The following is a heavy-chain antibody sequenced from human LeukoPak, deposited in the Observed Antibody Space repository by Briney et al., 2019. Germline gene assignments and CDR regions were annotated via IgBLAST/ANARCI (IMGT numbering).Heavy chain of an antibody. J-gene: IGHJ4*02. V-gene: IGHV4-34*01. Sequence: PSETLSLTCAVYGGSFSGYYWSWIRQPPGKGLEWIGEINHSGSTNYNPSLKSRVTISVDTSKNQFSLKLSSVTAADTAVYYCARIRDFWSGYFDYWGQGTLVTVSS. CDR2: INHSGST. CDR1: GGSFSGYY. CDR3: ARIRDFWSGYFDY. D-gene: IGHD3-3*01.